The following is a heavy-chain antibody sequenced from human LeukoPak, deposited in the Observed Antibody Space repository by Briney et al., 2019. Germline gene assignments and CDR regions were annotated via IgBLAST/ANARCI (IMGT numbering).Heavy chain of an antibody. D-gene: IGHD1-26*01. CDR3: ARTNGNYYFDY. Sequence: PSQTLSLTCTVSGGSISSGGYYWSWIRQPPGKGLEWIGYIYHSGSTYYNPSLKSRVTISVDRSKNQFSLKLSSVTAADTAVYCCARTNGNYYFDYWGQGTLVTVSS. CDR1: GGSISSGGYY. V-gene: IGHV4-30-2*01. CDR2: IYHSGST. J-gene: IGHJ4*02.